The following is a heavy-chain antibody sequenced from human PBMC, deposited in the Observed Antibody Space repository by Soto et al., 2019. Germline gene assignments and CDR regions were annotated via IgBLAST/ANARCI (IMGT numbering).Heavy chain of an antibody. Sequence: QVQLQESGPGLVKPSETLSLTCTVSGGSISSYYWSWIRQPPGKGLEWIGYIYYSGSTNYNPSLKRRVTISVDTSKNQFSLKLSSVTAADTAVYYCARVSELVWRNWFDPWGQGTLVTVSS. CDR2: IYYSGST. CDR3: ARVSELVWRNWFDP. V-gene: IGHV4-59*01. J-gene: IGHJ5*02. CDR1: GGSISSYY. D-gene: IGHD6-13*01.